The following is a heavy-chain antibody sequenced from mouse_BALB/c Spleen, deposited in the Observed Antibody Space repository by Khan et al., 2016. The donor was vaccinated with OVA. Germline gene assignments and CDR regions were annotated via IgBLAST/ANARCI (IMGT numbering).Heavy chain of an antibody. CDR1: GYTFTSYT. CDR2: INPSNSYT. V-gene: IGHV1-4*01. J-gene: IGHJ3*01. D-gene: IGHD2-14*01. CDR3: VGEGAYHRSDGWFAY. Sequence: QVQLQQSGAELARPGASLKMSCKASGYTFTSYTMHWVRQRPGQPPEWIGHINPSNSYTNYNQNFNDKATLIVAKSSNTAYMQLSSLTSEDSAVYYCVGEGAYHRSDGWFAYWGQGTLVTVSA.